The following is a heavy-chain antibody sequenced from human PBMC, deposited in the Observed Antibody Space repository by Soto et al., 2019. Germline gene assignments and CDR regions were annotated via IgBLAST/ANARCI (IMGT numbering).Heavy chain of an antibody. J-gene: IGHJ4*02. Sequence: ASVKVSCKASGYTCTSYGISWVRQAPGQGLEWMGWISAYNGNTNYAQKLQGRVTMTTDTSTSTAYMELRSLRSDDTAVYYCAREYCSGGSCYSPHFDYWGQGTLVTVSS. V-gene: IGHV1-18*01. D-gene: IGHD2-15*01. CDR3: AREYCSGGSCYSPHFDY. CDR2: ISAYNGNT. CDR1: GYTCTSYG.